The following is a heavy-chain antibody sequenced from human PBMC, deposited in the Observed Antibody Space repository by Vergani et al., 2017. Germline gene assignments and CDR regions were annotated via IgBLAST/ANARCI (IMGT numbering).Heavy chain of an antibody. CDR2: MNPNSGNT. V-gene: IGHV1-8*01. Sequence: QVQLVQSGAEVKKPGASVKVSCKASGYTFTSYDINWVRQATGQGLEWMGWMNPNSGNTGYAQKFQGRVTITADESTSTAYMELSSLRSEDTAVYYCARGGYDWGATGAHYWGQGTLVTVSS. J-gene: IGHJ4*02. CDR1: GYTFTSYD. CDR3: ARGGYDWGATGAHY. D-gene: IGHD5-12*01.